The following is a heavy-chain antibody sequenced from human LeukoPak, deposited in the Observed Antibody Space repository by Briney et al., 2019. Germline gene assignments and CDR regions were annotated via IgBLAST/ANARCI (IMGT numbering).Heavy chain of an antibody. V-gene: IGHV1-18*04. J-gene: IGHJ5*02. CDR3: ARDFAWGSGGAPIDDNWLDP. Sequence: ASVKVSCKASGYTFTSYYMHWVRQAPGHGLEWMRWISGHNGNTNYAQKFQGRATMTTDTSTSTAYMELRSLRFDDTAVYFCARDFAWGSGGAPIDDNWLDPWGQGTLVTVSS. CDR2: ISGHNGNT. CDR1: GYTFTSYY. D-gene: IGHD7-27*01.